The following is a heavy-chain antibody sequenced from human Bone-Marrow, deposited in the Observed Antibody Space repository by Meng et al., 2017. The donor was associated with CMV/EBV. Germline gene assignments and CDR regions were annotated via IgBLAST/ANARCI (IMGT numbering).Heavy chain of an antibody. Sequence: ASVKVSCKASGYTFPCYYMHWVRQPPGQGLEWMGWINHNSGGTNYAQKFQGRVTMTTDTSTSTAYMELRSLRSDDTAVYYCARDHVRAGSNPEAFDFWGQGTMVTVSS. CDR1: GYTFPCYY. D-gene: IGHD3-10*01. CDR2: INHNSGGT. CDR3: ARDHVRAGSNPEAFDF. J-gene: IGHJ3*01. V-gene: IGHV1-2*02.